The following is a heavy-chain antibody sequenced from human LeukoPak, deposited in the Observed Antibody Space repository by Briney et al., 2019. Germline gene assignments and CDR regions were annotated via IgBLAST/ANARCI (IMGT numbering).Heavy chain of an antibody. CDR1: GGSISSYY. J-gene: IGHJ4*02. Sequence: SETLSLTCTVSGGSISSYYWSWIRQPPGKGLEWIGEINHSGSTNYNPSLKSRVTISVDTSKNQFSLKLSSVTAADTAVYYCARGRRITMVRGVIRNYFDYWGQGTLVTVSS. CDR2: INHSGST. D-gene: IGHD3-10*01. V-gene: IGHV4-34*01. CDR3: ARGRRITMVRGVIRNYFDY.